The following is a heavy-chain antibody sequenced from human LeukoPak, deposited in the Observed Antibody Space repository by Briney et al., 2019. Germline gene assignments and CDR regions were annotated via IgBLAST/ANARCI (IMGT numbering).Heavy chain of an antibody. CDR2: IYYSGST. V-gene: IGHV4-39*07. CDR3: ATSPHCSSTSCYRV. Sequence: SETLSLTCTVSGGSISSSSYYWGWIRQPPGKGLEWIGSIYYSGSTDYNPSLKSRVTMSVGTSKNQVSLKLSSVTAADTAVYYCATSPHCSSTSCYRVWGKGTTVTVSS. CDR1: GGSISSSSYY. D-gene: IGHD2-2*01. J-gene: IGHJ6*04.